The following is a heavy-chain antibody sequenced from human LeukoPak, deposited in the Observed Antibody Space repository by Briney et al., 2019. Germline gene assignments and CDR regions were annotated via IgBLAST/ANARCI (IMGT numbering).Heavy chain of an antibody. D-gene: IGHD4-17*01. CDR3: AHRRRGYGDYLF. J-gene: IGHJ4*02. V-gene: IGHV2-5*02. Sequence: SGPTLVNPTQTLTLTCTFSGFALSTSGVGVGWIRQPPGKALEWLALIYWDDDKRYTPSLKSRLTITRDTSKDQVVLTMTNMDPVDTATYYCAHRRRGYGDYLFWGQGTLVTVSS. CDR2: IYWDDDK. CDR1: GFALSTSGVG.